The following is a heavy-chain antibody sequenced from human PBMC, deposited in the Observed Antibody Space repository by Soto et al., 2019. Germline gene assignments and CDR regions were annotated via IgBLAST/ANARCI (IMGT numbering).Heavy chain of an antibody. CDR3: AGFGHYYGSGSYFYYGMDV. V-gene: IGHV6-1*01. J-gene: IGHJ6*02. CDR2: TYYRSKWYN. Sequence: SQTLSLTCAISGDSVSSNSAAWNWIRQSPSRGLEWLGRTYYRSKWYNDYAVSVKSRITINPDTSKNQFSLQLNSVTPEDTAVYYCAGFGHYYGSGSYFYYGMDVWGQGTTATVSS. CDR1: GDSVSSNSAA. D-gene: IGHD3-10*01.